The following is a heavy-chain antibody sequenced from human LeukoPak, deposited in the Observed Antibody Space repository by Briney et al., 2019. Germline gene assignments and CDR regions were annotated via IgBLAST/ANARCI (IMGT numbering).Heavy chain of an antibody. D-gene: IGHD3-10*01. CDR3: ARAGKDYYDSGSYSNLFDY. Sequence: GGSLRLSCAASGFTFSHYYMSWIRQAPGKGLEWVSYISSSSSYTNYADSVKGRFTISRDNAKNSLYLQMNSLRAEDTAVYYCARAGKDYYDSGSYSNLFDYWGQGTLVTASS. CDR2: ISSSSSYT. V-gene: IGHV3-11*05. CDR1: GFTFSHYY. J-gene: IGHJ4*02.